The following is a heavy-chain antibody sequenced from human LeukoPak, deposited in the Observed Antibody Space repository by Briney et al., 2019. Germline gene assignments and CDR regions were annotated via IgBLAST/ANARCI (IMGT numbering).Heavy chain of an antibody. CDR1: GFTASRFTFSEAW. CDR3: TTDSQSSTYYYEFDY. Sequence: KPGGSLRLSCTASGFTASRFTFSEAWMSWVRQAPGKGLEWVGRIKNKRDGETTDYAEPVKGRFTISRDDSKATVYLQMISLKSEDTAVYYCTTDSQSSTYYYEFDYWGQGTLVTVSS. J-gene: IGHJ4*02. D-gene: IGHD3-10*01. V-gene: IGHV3-15*01. CDR2: IKNKRDGETT.